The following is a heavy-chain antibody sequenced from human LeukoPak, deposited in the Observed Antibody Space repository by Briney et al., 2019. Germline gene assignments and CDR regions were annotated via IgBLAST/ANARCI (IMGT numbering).Heavy chain of an antibody. CDR2: IYTSGST. D-gene: IGHD5-24*01. CDR1: GGSISSGSYY. Sequence: PSETLSLTCTVSGGSISSGSYYWSWIRQPAGKGLEWIGRIYTSGSTNYNPSLKSRVTISVDTSKNQFSLKLSSVTAADTAVYYCARLIRDGYNYGIVPQIDYWGQGTLVTVSS. J-gene: IGHJ4*02. V-gene: IGHV4-61*02. CDR3: ARLIRDGYNYGIVPQIDY.